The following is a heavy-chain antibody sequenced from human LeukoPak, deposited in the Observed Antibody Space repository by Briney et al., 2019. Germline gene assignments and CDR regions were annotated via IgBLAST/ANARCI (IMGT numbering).Heavy chain of an antibody. V-gene: IGHV5-51*01. CDR3: ARQASSIWFGESHPYNQGWFDP. CDR2: IYPGDSET. D-gene: IGHD3-10*01. CDR1: GVTFTNYW. J-gene: IGHJ5*02. Sequence: PGESLRISCKGSGVTFTNYWISWVRQLTGKGLEWMGIIYPGDSETRYSPSFQGQVTMSVDKSSSTAYLQWSSLKASDTAMYYCARQASSIWFGESHPYNQGWFDPWGQGTLVTVSS.